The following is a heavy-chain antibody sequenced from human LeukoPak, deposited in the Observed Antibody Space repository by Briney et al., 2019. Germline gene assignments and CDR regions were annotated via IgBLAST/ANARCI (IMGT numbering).Heavy chain of an antibody. D-gene: IGHD3-16*01. CDR2: ISSTGFYV. CDR3: ARVAGQGWGPITTDVNAYHVY. Sequence: GGSLRLSCTASGFAFGSYTITWVRQAPGKGLEWVSSISSTGFYVYYADSVKGRFAISRDNAMNPLYLQMNSLRADDTAVYYCARVAGQGWGPITTDVNAYHVYGGQGTLVSVFS. CDR1: GFAFGSYT. J-gene: IGHJ4*02. V-gene: IGHV3-21*01.